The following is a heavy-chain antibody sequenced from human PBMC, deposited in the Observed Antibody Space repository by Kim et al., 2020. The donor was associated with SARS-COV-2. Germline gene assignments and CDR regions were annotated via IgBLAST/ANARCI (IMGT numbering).Heavy chain of an antibody. CDR2: ISAYNGNT. CDR1: GYTFTSYG. Sequence: ASVKVSCKASGYTFTSYGISWVRQAPGQGLEWMGWISAYNGNTNYAQKLQGRVTMTTDTSTSTAYMELRSLRSDDTAVYYCARDAGWGDSSGYSDAFDIWGQGTMVTVSS. J-gene: IGHJ3*02. D-gene: IGHD3-22*01. CDR3: ARDAGWGDSSGYSDAFDI. V-gene: IGHV1-18*01.